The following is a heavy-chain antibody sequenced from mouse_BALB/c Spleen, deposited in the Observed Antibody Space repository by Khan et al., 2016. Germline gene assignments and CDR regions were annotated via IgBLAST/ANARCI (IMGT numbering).Heavy chain of an antibody. CDR1: GYAFTDYG. D-gene: IGHD3-2*01. CDR3: TRRALRGQRGLAWFGY. V-gene: IGHV9-3*02. Sequence: QIQLVQSGPELKKPGETVKLSCKASGYAFTDYGMNWVKKAPGKGLKWMGWINTNIGEPTYAEEFKGRFALSLDTSASTAYLQIHNLKDEDTATXFSTRRALRGQRGLAWFGYWGQGTQVTVSA. CDR2: INTNIGEP. J-gene: IGHJ3*01.